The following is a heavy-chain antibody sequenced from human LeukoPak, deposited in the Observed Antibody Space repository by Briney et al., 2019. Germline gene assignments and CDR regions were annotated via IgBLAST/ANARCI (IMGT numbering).Heavy chain of an antibody. J-gene: IGHJ3*01. CDR3: AKRKDGFDV. CDR2: ISGSGGNT. CDR1: GFTFSSYA. Sequence: GGSLRLSCAASGFTFSSYAMHWVRQAPGKGLEWVSAISGSGGNTYYADSVKGRFTISRDNSENTLYLQMNSLRAEDTAVYYCAKRKDGFDVWGQGTMVTVSS. V-gene: IGHV3-23*01.